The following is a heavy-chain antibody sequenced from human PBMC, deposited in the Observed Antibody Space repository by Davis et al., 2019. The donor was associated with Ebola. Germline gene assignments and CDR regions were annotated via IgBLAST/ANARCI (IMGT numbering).Heavy chain of an antibody. CDR3: AQGSSPDN. J-gene: IGHJ4*02. CDR2: VSISCRDT. D-gene: IGHD6-6*01. CDR1: GFPFRYYA. Sequence: PGGSLRLSCEASGFPFRYYAMTWVRQPPGEGLQWVSTVSISCRDTYYIDSVMGRFTVSRDNSKNTVFLQMNSLRAEDTAHYYCAQGSSPDNWGPGTLVTVSS. V-gene: IGHV3-23*01.